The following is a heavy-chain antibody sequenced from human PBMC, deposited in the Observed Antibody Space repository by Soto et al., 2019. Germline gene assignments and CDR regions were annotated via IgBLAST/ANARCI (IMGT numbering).Heavy chain of an antibody. J-gene: IGHJ3*02. V-gene: IGHV3-7*05. CDR1: GFPFSSHW. CDR2: IKQDGSEK. Sequence: GGSLRLSCAASGFPFSSHWMTWVRQAPGKGLGWVAYIKQDGSEKYYVDSVMGRFTMSRDNTQSSLSLQMNTLRVEDSAVYYCARDLVAATPTAFDIWGQGTMVTVSS. CDR3: ARDLVAATPTAFDI. D-gene: IGHD2-15*01.